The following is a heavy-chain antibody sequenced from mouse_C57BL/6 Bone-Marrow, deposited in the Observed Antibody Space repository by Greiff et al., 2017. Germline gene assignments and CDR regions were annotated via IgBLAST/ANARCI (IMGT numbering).Heavy chain of an antibody. CDR1: GFTFSDFY. V-gene: IGHV7-1*01. CDR3: ARDHYYGSSGFAY. CDR2: SRNKANDYTT. Sequence: EVKLMESGGGLVQSGRSLRLSCATSGFTFSDFYMEWVRQAPGKGLEWIAASRNKANDYTTEYSASVKGRFIVSRDTSQSILYLQMNALRAEDTAIYYCARDHYYGSSGFAYWGQGTLVTVSA. D-gene: IGHD1-1*01. J-gene: IGHJ3*01.